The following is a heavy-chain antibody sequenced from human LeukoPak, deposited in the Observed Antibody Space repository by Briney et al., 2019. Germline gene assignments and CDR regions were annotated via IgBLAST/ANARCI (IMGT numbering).Heavy chain of an antibody. J-gene: IGHJ6*02. Sequence: GGSLSLSCAASGFTVSSNYMNWVRQAPGKGLEWVSTISGSGGRTYYANSVEGRFTFSRDNSKNTLYLQMNSLRAEDTAVYYCAKPTVTDVWGFYGMDVWGQGTTVTVSS. V-gene: IGHV3-23*01. CDR1: GFTVSSNY. D-gene: IGHD4-11*01. CDR2: ISGSGGRT. CDR3: AKPTVTDVWGFYGMDV.